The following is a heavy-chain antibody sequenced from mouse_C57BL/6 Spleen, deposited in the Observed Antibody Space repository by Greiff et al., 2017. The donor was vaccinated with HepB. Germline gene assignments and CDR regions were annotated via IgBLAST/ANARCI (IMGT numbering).Heavy chain of an antibody. Sequence: EVHLVESGGDLVKPGGSLKLSCAASGFTFSSYGMSWVRQTPDKRLEWVATISSGGSYTYYPDSVKGRFTISRDNAKNTLYLQMSSLKSEDTAMYYCARHGLYGSSYYAMDYWGQGTSVTVSS. CDR2: ISSGGSYT. D-gene: IGHD1-1*01. CDR1: GFTFSSYG. V-gene: IGHV5-6*01. CDR3: ARHGLYGSSYYAMDY. J-gene: IGHJ4*01.